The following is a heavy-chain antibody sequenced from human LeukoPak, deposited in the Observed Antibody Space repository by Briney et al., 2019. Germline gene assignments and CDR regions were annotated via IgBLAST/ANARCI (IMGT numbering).Heavy chain of an antibody. CDR2: INQDESER. Sequence: GRSLRLSCAASGFTFSSYWMSWVRQAPGKGLEWVANINQDESERYYVDSVKGRFTISRDNAKNSLYLQMNSLRAEDTAVYYCARDRGRTWADYWGQGTLVTVSS. CDR3: ARDRGRTWADY. D-gene: IGHD3-16*01. J-gene: IGHJ4*02. CDR1: GFTFSSYW. V-gene: IGHV3-7*01.